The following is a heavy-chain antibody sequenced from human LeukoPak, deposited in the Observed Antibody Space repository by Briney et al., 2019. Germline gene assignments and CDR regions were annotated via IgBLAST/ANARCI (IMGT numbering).Heavy chain of an antibody. CDR1: GFTFSSYG. CDR2: IRYDGSNK. D-gene: IGHD2-2*01. CDR3: ASIGYCSSTSCDNWFDP. V-gene: IGHV3-30*02. Sequence: GGSLRLSCAASGFTFSSYGMHWVRQAPGKGLEWVAFIRYDGSNKYYADSVKGRFTISRDNSKNTLYLQMNSLRAEDAAVYYCASIGYCSSTSCDNWFDPWGQGTLVTVSS. J-gene: IGHJ5*02.